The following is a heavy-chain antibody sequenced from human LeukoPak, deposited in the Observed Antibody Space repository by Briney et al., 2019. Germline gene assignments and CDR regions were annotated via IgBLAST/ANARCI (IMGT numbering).Heavy chain of an antibody. CDR2: IYHSGST. CDR3: ARDDSSGYYYFDY. V-gene: IGHV4-30-2*01. D-gene: IGHD3-22*01. J-gene: IGHJ4*02. Sequence: SETLSLTCAVSGGSISSGGYSWRWIRQPPGKGLEWIGYIYHSGSTYYNPSLKSRVTMSVDTSKNQFSPKLSSVTAADTAVYYCARDDSSGYYYFDYWGQGTLVTVSS. CDR1: GGSISSGGYS.